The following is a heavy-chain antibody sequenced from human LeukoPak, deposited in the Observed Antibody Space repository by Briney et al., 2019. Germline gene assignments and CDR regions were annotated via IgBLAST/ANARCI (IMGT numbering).Heavy chain of an antibody. Sequence: GASVKVSCKASGYTFTSYDINWVRQATGQGLEWMGWMNPNSGNTGYAQKFQGRVTMTRNTSISTAYMELSSLRSEGTAVYYCARARINSSSRSPYYYYGMDVWGQGTTVTVSS. CDR3: ARARINSSSRSPYYYYGMDV. V-gene: IGHV1-8*01. D-gene: IGHD6-13*01. CDR2: MNPNSGNT. J-gene: IGHJ6*02. CDR1: GYTFTSYD.